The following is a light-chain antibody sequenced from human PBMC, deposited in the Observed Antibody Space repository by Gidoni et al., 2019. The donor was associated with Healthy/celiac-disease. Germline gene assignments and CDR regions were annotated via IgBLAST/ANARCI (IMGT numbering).Light chain of an antibody. CDR1: QSVLYSSNNKSY. V-gene: IGKV4-1*01. CDR3: QQYYSTPWT. J-gene: IGKJ1*01. CDR2: WAS. Sequence: DLVMTQSPIPLALSLGGRATLNCTSNQSVLYSSNNKSYLAWYQQKPGQPPKLLISWASTRESGVPDRFSGSGSGTDFTLTISSLQAEDVAAYYCQQYYSTPWTFGQGTKVEIK.